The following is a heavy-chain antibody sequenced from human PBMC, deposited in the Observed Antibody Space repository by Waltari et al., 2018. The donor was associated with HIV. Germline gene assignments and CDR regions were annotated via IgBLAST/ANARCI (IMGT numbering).Heavy chain of an antibody. Sequence: EVQLVQSGAEVKKPGESLKISCKGSGYSFTTYWSAWVRPMPGKGREWMGIIYPGDSDTRYSPSFQGQVTISADKSISTAYLQWSSLKASDTAMYYCARSDGGYGGSYYYGMDVWGQGTTVTVSS. CDR1: GYSFTTYW. J-gene: IGHJ6*02. CDR3: ARSDGGYGGSYYYGMDV. CDR2: IYPGDSDT. V-gene: IGHV5-51*03. D-gene: IGHD5-12*01.